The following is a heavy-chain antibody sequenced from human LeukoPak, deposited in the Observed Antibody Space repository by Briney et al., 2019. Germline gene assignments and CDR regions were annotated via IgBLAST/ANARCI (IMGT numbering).Heavy chain of an antibody. Sequence: SETLSLTCTVSGDSISSFYWSWIRQPAGKGLEWIGHIYTSGSTNYSPSLKSRVTISVDTSKNQFSLKLSSVTAADTAVYYCARSPRTTVTHWFDPWGQGTLVTVSS. J-gene: IGHJ5*02. CDR3: ARSPRTTVTHWFDP. D-gene: IGHD4-11*01. CDR1: GDSISSFY. V-gene: IGHV4-4*07. CDR2: IYTSGST.